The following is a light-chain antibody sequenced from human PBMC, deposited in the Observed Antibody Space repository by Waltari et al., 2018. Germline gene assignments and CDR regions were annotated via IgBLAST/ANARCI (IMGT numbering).Light chain of an antibody. Sequence: EVVMTQSPATLSLSPGERATLSYRASQSVSSYLGWYQQKPGQAPRLLIYHVSNRATGIPARFSGSGSGTDFTLTISSLEPEDFAVYYCHQRSDWPYTFGQGTKLEIK. CDR2: HVS. J-gene: IGKJ2*01. V-gene: IGKV3-11*01. CDR3: HQRSDWPYT. CDR1: QSVSSY.